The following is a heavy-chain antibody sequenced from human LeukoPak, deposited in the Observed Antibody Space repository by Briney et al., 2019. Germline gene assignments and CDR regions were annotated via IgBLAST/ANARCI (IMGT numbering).Heavy chain of an antibody. V-gene: IGHV4-34*01. D-gene: IGHD3-22*01. CDR2: INHSGST. CDR3: ARTYYYDSSGYYYSRDWFDP. J-gene: IGHJ5*02. CDR1: GGSISSSY. Sequence: SETLSLTCTVSGGSISSSYWSWIRQPPGKGLEWIGEINHSGSTNYNPSLKSRVTISVDTSKNQFSLKLSSVTAADTAVYYCARTYYYDSSGYYYSRDWFDPWGQGTLVTVSS.